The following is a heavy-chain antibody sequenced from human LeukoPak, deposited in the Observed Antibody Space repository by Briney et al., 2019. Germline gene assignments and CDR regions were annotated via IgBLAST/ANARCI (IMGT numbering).Heavy chain of an antibody. J-gene: IGHJ5*02. CDR3: DRASYASSGPFDP. D-gene: IGHD3-22*01. Sequence: SETLSLTCAESGRSISSGGYAWSWIRQPPGNGLEWIGYIYHSGSTYYNPSLNNRVTITVDRSQNQFSLKLSSLTAAVTPGYECDRASYASSGPFDPWGQGNLVTASS. CDR2: IYHSGST. CDR1: GRSISSGGYA. V-gene: IGHV4-30-2*01.